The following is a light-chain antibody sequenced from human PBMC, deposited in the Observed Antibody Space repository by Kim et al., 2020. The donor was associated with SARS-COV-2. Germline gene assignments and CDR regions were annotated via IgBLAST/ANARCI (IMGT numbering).Light chain of an antibody. CDR1: QSIRSSY. CDR3: QQYDYSLPLT. V-gene: IGKV3-20*01. CDR2: GAS. J-gene: IGKJ2*01. Sequence: PGETATLSCGASQSIRSSYLAWYQHKPGQAPRLLIYGASSRATGIPDRFSGSGSGTDFTLTISRLEPEDFAVYYCQQYDYSLPLTFGQGTKLEI.